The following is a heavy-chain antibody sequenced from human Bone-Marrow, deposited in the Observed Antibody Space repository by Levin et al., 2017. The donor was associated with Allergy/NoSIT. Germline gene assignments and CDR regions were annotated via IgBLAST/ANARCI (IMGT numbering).Heavy chain of an antibody. J-gene: IGHJ4*02. D-gene: IGHD2-2*01. CDR1: GFPFGDPA. CDR3: VKDQCSSTGCYELDY. V-gene: IGHV3-9*01. Sequence: LSLTCAASGFPFGDPAMHWVRQAPGKGLEWVSGISWNSGSITYADSVKGRFSISRDNSKNSLHLQMSSLRAEDTALYYCVKDQCSSTGCYELDYWGQGTLVTVAS. CDR2: ISWNSGSI.